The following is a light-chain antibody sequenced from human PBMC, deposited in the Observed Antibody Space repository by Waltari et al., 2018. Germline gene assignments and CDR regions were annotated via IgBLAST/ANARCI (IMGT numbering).Light chain of an antibody. Sequence: EIVLTQPPATLSLSPGERATLSCRASQSINSYLAWYQQKPGQAPRLLIYDASNRATGIPARFSGSGSGTDFTLTISSLEPEDFAVYYCQQRRDWPLSFGGGTKVEIK. CDR1: QSINSY. CDR3: QQRRDWPLS. V-gene: IGKV3-11*01. CDR2: DAS. J-gene: IGKJ4*01.